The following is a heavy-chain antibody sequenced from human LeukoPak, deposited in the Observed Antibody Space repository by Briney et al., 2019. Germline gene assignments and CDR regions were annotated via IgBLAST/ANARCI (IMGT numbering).Heavy chain of an antibody. D-gene: IGHD3-22*01. CDR2: IYPGDSDT. CDR3: ARIMSYDSSGYYPNDAFDI. J-gene: IGHJ3*02. Sequence: GESLKISCKGSGYSFNSYWIGWVRQMPGKGLEWMGIIYPGDSDTRYSPSFQGQVTISADKSISTAYLQWSSLKASDTAMYYCARIMSYDSSGYYPNDAFDIWGQGTMVTVSS. V-gene: IGHV5-51*01. CDR1: GYSFNSYW.